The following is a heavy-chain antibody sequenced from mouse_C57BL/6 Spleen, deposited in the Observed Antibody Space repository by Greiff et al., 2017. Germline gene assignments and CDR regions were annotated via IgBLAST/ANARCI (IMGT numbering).Heavy chain of an antibody. Sequence: EVQGVESGGGLVKPGGSLKLSCAASGFTFSSYTMSWVRQTPEKRLEWVATISGGGGNTYYPDSVKGRFTISRDNAKNTLYLQMSSLRSEDTALYYCARCGNYESLYAMDYWGQGTSVTVSS. D-gene: IGHD2-1*01. J-gene: IGHJ4*01. V-gene: IGHV5-9*01. CDR2: ISGGGGNT. CDR1: GFTFSSYT. CDR3: ARCGNYESLYAMDY.